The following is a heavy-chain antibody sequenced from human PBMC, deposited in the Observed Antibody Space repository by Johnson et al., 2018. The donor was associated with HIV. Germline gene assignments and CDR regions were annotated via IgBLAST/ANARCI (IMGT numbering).Heavy chain of an antibody. D-gene: IGHD3-3*01. V-gene: IGHV3-23*04. Sequence: VQLVESGGGLVQPGGSLRLSCAASGFTSSSYAMSWVRQASGKGLEWVSAISGSGGSTYYADSVKGRFTISRDNSKNTLYLRMNSLRAEDTAVYYCAKDVLRFLESRLNAFDIWGQGTMVTVSS. CDR3: AKDVLRFLESRLNAFDI. CDR1: GFTSSSYA. CDR2: ISGSGGST. J-gene: IGHJ3*02.